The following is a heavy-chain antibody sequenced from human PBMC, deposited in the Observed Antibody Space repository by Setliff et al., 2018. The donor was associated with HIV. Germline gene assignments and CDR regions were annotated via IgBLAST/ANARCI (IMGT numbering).Heavy chain of an antibody. CDR3: ARIRAAALLNAFDI. Sequence: ASVKVSCKASGYTFTAFYMHWVRQAPGQGLEWMGWISGYNDNTNYAQKFQGRVTMTTDTTSSTSYMELRSLTSADTAMYYCARIRAAALLNAFDIWGQGTMVTVSS. CDR2: ISGYNDNT. V-gene: IGHV1-18*04. CDR1: GYTFTAFY. D-gene: IGHD6-13*01. J-gene: IGHJ3*02.